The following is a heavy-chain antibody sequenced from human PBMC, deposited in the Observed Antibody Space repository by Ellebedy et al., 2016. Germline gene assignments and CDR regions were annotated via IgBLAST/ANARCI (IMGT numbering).Heavy chain of an antibody. D-gene: IGHD1-14*01. J-gene: IGHJ4*02. V-gene: IGHV4-4*07. CDR1: GGSISSYY. CDR3: AREHWNQAEYFDY. Sequence: SETLSLTXTVSGGSISSYYWSWIRQPPGKGLEWIGRIYYSGSTNYNPSLKSRVTMSVDTSKSHFSLTLSSVTAADTALYYCAREHWNQAEYFDYWGPGMLVTVSS. CDR2: IYYSGST.